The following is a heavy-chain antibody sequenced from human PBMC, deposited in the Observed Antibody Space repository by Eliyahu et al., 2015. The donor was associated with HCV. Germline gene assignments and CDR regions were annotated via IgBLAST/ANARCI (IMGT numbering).Heavy chain of an antibody. J-gene: IGHJ4*02. CDR1: GLTIXXXX. CDR3: ATGRGDY. CDR2: XDSSGRT. V-gene: IGHV3-23*01. Sequence: EVQLLESGGGLVXXGESLRLSCAVSGLTIXXXXVGWVRQAPGKGLXWVSVXDSSGRTWYADSVKGRFTISRDNPKNTVYVQMNSLRAEDTAIYYCATGRGDYWGQGTLVTV.